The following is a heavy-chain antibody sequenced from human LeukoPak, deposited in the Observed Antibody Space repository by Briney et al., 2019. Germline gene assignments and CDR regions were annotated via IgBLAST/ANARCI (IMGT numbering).Heavy chain of an antibody. CDR2: IYYSGST. D-gene: IGHD6-19*01. CDR1: GGSISSYY. J-gene: IGHJ4*02. Sequence: SETLSLTCTVSGGSISSYYWSWIRQPPGKGLEWIGYIYYSGSTNYNPSLKSRVTISVDTSKNQFSLKLSSVTAADTAVYYCARHEPLLQWLALFDYWGQGTLVTVSS. V-gene: IGHV4-59*08. CDR3: ARHEPLLQWLALFDY.